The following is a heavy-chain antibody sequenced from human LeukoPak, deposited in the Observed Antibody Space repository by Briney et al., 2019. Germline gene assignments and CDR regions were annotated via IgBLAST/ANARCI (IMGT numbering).Heavy chain of an antibody. CDR2: IHYSGRA. V-gene: IGHV4-59*01. J-gene: IGHJ6*02. CDR3: ARFGVDYDMGV. CDR1: GGSISSYY. D-gene: IGHD3-16*01. Sequence: PSETLSLTCTVSGGSISSYYWTWVRQPPGKGLEWIGQIHYSGRAGYNPSLKSRITISVDTSKNQMSLKLTSVTAADTAIYYCARFGVDYDMGVWGQGTTVTVSS.